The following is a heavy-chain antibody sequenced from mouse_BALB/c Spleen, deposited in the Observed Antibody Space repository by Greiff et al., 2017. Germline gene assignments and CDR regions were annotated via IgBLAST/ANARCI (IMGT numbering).Heavy chain of an antibody. V-gene: IGHV5-15*02. Sequence: DVMLVESGGGLVQPGGSRKLSCAASGFTFSDYGMAWVRQAPGKGPEWVAFISNLAYSIYYADTVTGRFTISRENAKNTLYLEMSSLRSEDTAMYYCARVHYGSSYYAMDYWGQGTSVTVSS. J-gene: IGHJ4*01. D-gene: IGHD1-1*01. CDR2: ISNLAYSI. CDR3: ARVHYGSSYYAMDY. CDR1: GFTFSDYG.